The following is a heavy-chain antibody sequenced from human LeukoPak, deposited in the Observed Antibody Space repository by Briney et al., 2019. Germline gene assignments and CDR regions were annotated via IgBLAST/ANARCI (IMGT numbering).Heavy chain of an antibody. Sequence: SVKVSCKASGGTFSSYAISWVRQAPGQGLEWMGGIIPIFGTANYAQKFQSRVTITADESTSTAYMELSSLRSEDTAVYYCARCVGQWLVTWFDPWGQGTLVTVSS. V-gene: IGHV1-69*13. J-gene: IGHJ5*02. CDR1: GGTFSSYA. CDR2: IIPIFGTA. CDR3: ARCVGQWLVTWFDP. D-gene: IGHD6-19*01.